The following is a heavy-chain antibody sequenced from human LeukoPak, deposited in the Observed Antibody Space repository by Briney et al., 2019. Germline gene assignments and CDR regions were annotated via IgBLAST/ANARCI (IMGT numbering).Heavy chain of an antibody. CDR1: GDSVSSNNAA. J-gene: IGHJ4*02. CDR2: TYHRSTWYD. Sequence: SQTLSLTCAISGDSVSSNNAAWNWIRQSPSRRLEWLGRTYHRSTWYDDYVVSVRSRLTITPDISKNQVSLQLNSVTPEDTAVYYCTRGVAGTGGFDYWGQGITVTVSS. CDR3: TRGVAGTGGFDY. D-gene: IGHD6-13*01. V-gene: IGHV6-1*01.